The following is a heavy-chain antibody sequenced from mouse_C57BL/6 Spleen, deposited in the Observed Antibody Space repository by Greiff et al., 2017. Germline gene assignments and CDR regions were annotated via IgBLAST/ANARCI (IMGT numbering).Heavy chain of an antibody. V-gene: IGHV1-82*01. J-gene: IGHJ1*03. Sequence: QVQLQQSGPELVKPGASVTISCKASGYAFSSSWMNWVKQRPGKGLEWIGRIYPGAGDTNYNGKFKGKATLTADKSSSTAYMQLSSLTSEDSAVYFCARFSLYYGYPWYFDVWGTGTTVTVSS. D-gene: IGHD2-2*01. CDR2: IYPGAGDT. CDR1: GYAFSSSW. CDR3: ARFSLYYGYPWYFDV.